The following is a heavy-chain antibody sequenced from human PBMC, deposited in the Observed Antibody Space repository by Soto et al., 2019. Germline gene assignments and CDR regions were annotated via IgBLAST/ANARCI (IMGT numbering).Heavy chain of an antibody. J-gene: IGHJ4*02. D-gene: IGHD1-1*01. CDR1: GYTFTSYG. CDR3: VKGDPTTWFDY. Sequence: ASVKVSCKASGYTFTSYGISWVRQAPGQGLEWMGWISAYNGNTNYAQKLQGRVTMTTDTSTSTAYMELRSLRAEDTAVYYCVKGDPTTWFDYWGQGTLVTVS. CDR2: ISAYNGNT. V-gene: IGHV1-18*01.